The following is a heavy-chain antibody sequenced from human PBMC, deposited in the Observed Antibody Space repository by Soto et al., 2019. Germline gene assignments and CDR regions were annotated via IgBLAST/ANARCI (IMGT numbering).Heavy chain of an antibody. CDR1: GDSISSGYY. CDR3: ARHPGGGYRRYYYHGMDV. D-gene: IGHD5-12*01. V-gene: IGHV4-38-2*01. Sequence: SETLSLTCAVSGDSISSGYYWAWIRQPPGKGLEWIGSIYHSGSTYYNPSLKSRVTISVDRSKNQFSLKLSSVTAADMAVYYCARHPGGGYRRYYYHGMDVWGQGTTVTVSS. J-gene: IGHJ6*02. CDR2: IYHSGST.